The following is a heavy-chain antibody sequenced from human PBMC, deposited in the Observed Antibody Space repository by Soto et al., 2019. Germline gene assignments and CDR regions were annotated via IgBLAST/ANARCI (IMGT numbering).Heavy chain of an antibody. D-gene: IGHD6-13*01. CDR2: IYYSGST. CDR1: GGSISSYY. V-gene: IGHV4-59*01. Sequence: SETLSLTCTVSGGSISSYYWSWIRQPPGKGLEWIGYIYYSGSTNYNPSLKSRVTISVDTSKSQFSLKLSSVTAADTAVYYCATAPIAAAVKWFDPWGQGTLVTVSS. CDR3: ATAPIAAAVKWFDP. J-gene: IGHJ5*02.